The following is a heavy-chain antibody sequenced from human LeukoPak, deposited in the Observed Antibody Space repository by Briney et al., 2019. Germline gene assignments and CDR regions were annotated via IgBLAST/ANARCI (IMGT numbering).Heavy chain of an antibody. V-gene: IGHV1-18*01. CDR1: GYTFTSYG. D-gene: IGHD3-3*01. Sequence: ASVKVSCKASGYTFTSYGISWVRQAPGQGLEWMGWNSAYNGNTNYAQKLQGRVTMTTDTSTSTAYMELRSLRSDDTAVYYCARDPNYDFWSGYTHFDYWGQGTLVTVSS. CDR2: NSAYNGNT. J-gene: IGHJ4*02. CDR3: ARDPNYDFWSGYTHFDY.